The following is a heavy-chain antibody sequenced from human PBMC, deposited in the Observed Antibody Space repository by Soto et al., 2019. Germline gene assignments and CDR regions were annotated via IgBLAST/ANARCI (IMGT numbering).Heavy chain of an antibody. Sequence: ASVKVSCKASGYTFTGYYMHWVRQAPGQGLEWIGWINPNSGGTNYAQKFQGWVTMTRDTSISTAYMELSRLRSDDTALYYCAITSGYSSSWGFNTFDIWGQGTMVTVSS. J-gene: IGHJ3*02. V-gene: IGHV1-2*04. CDR2: INPNSGGT. CDR1: GYTFTGYY. CDR3: AITSGYSSSWGFNTFDI. D-gene: IGHD6-13*01.